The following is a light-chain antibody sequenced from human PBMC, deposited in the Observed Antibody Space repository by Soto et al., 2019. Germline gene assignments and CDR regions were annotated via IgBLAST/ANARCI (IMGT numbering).Light chain of an antibody. Sequence: DIQMTQSPSSLSASVGDRVTITCRESQSISSYLNWYQQKPGNAPTLLLYAASSLQSGVPSRFSGSGSGTDFTLTISSLQPEDFATYYCQQSYSTPARTFGGGTKVDIK. CDR1: QSISSY. CDR2: AAS. V-gene: IGKV1-39*01. CDR3: QQSYSTPART. J-gene: IGKJ4*01.